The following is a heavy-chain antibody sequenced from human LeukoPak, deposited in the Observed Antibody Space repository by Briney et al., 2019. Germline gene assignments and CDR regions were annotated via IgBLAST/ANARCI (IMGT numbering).Heavy chain of an antibody. Sequence: GRSLRLSCAASGFTFSSYGMHWVRQAPGKGLEWVAVISYDGSNKYYADSVKGRFTISGDNSKNTLYLQMNSLRAEDTAVYYCAKDEYCSGGSCYSELDYWGQGTLVTVSS. J-gene: IGHJ4*02. CDR3: AKDEYCSGGSCYSELDY. V-gene: IGHV3-30*18. CDR2: ISYDGSNK. CDR1: GFTFSSYG. D-gene: IGHD2-15*01.